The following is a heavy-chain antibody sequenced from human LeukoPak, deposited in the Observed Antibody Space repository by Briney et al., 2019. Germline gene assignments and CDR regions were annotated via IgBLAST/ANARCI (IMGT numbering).Heavy chain of an antibody. V-gene: IGHV3-53*01. D-gene: IGHD1/OR15-1a*01. CDR1: GFTVSSNY. Sequence: PGGSLRLSYAASGFTVSSNYMSWVRQAPGKGLEWVSTIYSGGDTYYSDSVKGRFTISRDNSKNTLYLQMTSLRAEDTAVYYCAREKNSDDAFDIWGQGTMVTVSS. CDR3: AREKNSDDAFDI. CDR2: IYSGGDT. J-gene: IGHJ3*02.